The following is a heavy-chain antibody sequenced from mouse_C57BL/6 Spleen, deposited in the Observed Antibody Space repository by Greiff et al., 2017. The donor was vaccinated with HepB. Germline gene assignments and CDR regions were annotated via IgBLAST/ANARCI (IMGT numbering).Heavy chain of an antibody. CDR1: GYTFTSYW. V-gene: IGHV1-61*01. CDR2: IYPSDSET. Sequence: VQLQQSGAELVRPGSSVKLSCKASGYTFTSYWMDWVKQRPGQGLEWIGNIYPSDSETHYKQKFKDKATLTVDKSSSTAYMQLSSLTSEDSAVYYCARSRDYDDAMDYWGQGTSVTVSS. CDR3: ARSRDYDDAMDY. D-gene: IGHD2-4*01. J-gene: IGHJ4*01.